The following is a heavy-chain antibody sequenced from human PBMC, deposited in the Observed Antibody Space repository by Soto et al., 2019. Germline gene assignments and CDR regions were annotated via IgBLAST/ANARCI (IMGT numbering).Heavy chain of an antibody. J-gene: IGHJ4*01. D-gene: IGHD6-6*01. CDR1: GYTFTSNH. Sequence: ASVKVSCKAAGYTFTSNHMHWVRQAPGQGLEWMGIINPSDGSTIYVEKFQGRVTMTRDTSTSTLYMELSSLRSEDTAVYYCARAKQIGQYYFDYWGQGTLVTVSS. V-gene: IGHV1-46*01. CDR3: ARAKQIGQYYFDY. CDR2: INPSDGST.